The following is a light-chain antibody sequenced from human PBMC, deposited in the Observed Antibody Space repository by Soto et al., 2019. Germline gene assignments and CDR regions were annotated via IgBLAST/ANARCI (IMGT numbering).Light chain of an antibody. V-gene: IGLV2-14*01. Sequence: QSALTQPASVSGSPGQSITISCTGTSSDVGGYNYVSWYQQHPGKAPKLMIYDVSNRPSGVSNRFCGSKSGNTASLTISGLEDEDEDDYYCSSYTSSSTYVVFGGGTKLTVL. J-gene: IGLJ2*01. CDR1: SSDVGGYNY. CDR2: DVS. CDR3: SSYTSSSTYVV.